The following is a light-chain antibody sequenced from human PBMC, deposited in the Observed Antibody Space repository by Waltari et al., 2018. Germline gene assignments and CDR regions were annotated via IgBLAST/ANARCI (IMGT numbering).Light chain of an antibody. J-gene: IGKJ1*01. CDR2: KAS. Sequence: DIQMTQSPSTLSASVGDRVTITCRASQSISSWLAWDQQKPGKAPKRLIYKASSLESGVPSRCSGSGSGTEFLLTISSLQPDDFATYYCQQYNSYSQTFGQGTKVEIK. CDR1: QSISSW. V-gene: IGKV1-5*03. CDR3: QQYNSYSQT.